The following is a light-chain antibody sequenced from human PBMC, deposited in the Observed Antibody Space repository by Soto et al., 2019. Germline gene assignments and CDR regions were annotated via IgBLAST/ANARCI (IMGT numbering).Light chain of an antibody. CDR1: QSIGTF. CDR2: AAS. V-gene: IGKV1-39*01. J-gene: IGKJ5*01. Sequence: DFEMTQSPSSLSAFVGDRVPMTCRASQSIGTFLSWYQQKSGRAPKLLIYAASSLQIGVPSRFSGSGSGTNFTLTISSLQPEDFATYFCQQNYDTPITFGQGTRLEIK. CDR3: QQNYDTPIT.